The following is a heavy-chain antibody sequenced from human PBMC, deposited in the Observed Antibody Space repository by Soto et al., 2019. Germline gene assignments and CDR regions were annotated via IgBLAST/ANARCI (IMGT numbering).Heavy chain of an antibody. Sequence: ASVKVSCKASGYTFTIYGISWVRQAPGQGLEWMGWISAYNGNTNYAQKLQGRVTMTTDTSTSTAYMELRSLRSDDTAVYYCARAQSSGWTKVPFDYWGQGTLVTVSS. D-gene: IGHD6-19*01. J-gene: IGHJ4*02. CDR1: GYTFTIYG. CDR2: ISAYNGNT. CDR3: ARAQSSGWTKVPFDY. V-gene: IGHV1-18*01.